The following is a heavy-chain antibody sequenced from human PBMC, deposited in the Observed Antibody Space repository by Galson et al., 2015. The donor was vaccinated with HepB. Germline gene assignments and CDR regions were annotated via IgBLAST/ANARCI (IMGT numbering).Heavy chain of an antibody. Sequence: SLRLSCAASGFTFSSYGMHWVRQAPGKGLEWVAVIWYDGSNKYYADSVKGRFTISRDNSKNTLYLQMNSLRAEDTAVYYCARENDYVWGSYRPHEYYFDYWGQGTLVTVSS. D-gene: IGHD3-16*02. CDR1: GFTFSSYG. V-gene: IGHV3-33*08. CDR2: IWYDGSNK. J-gene: IGHJ4*02. CDR3: ARENDYVWGSYRPHEYYFDY.